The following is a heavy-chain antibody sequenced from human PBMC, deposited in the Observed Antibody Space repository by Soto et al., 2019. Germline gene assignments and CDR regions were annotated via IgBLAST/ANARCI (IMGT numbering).Heavy chain of an antibody. Sequence: ASVKVSCKASGYTFTNYGISWVRQAPGQGLEWMGWINVYNGNTKYAQKVQGRVTMTTDTSTSTAYMELRSLRSDDTAVYYCARGVVSWSYYNQYNWFDPWGQGTLVTVSS. CDR1: GYTFTNYG. CDR3: ARGVVSWSYYNQYNWFDP. J-gene: IGHJ5*02. D-gene: IGHD3-10*01. CDR2: INVYNGNT. V-gene: IGHV1-18*01.